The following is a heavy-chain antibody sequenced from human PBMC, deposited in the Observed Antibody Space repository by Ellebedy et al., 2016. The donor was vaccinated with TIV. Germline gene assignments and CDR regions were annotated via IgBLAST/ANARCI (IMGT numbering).Heavy chain of an antibody. CDR1: GGTFSSYA. Sequence: ASVKVSXXASGGTFSSYAISWVRQATGQGLEWMGWMNPNSGNTGYAQKFQGRVTMTRNTSISTAYMELSSLRSEDTAVYYCARATMVRGMDVWGQGTTVTVSS. V-gene: IGHV1-8*02. CDR3: ARATMVRGMDV. D-gene: IGHD3-10*01. CDR2: MNPNSGNT. J-gene: IGHJ6*02.